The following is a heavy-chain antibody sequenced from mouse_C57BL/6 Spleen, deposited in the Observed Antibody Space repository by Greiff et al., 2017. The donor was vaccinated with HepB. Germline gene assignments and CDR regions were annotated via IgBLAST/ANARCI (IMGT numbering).Heavy chain of an antibody. CDR2: INPSSGYT. V-gene: IGHV1-4*01. D-gene: IGHD2-4*01. Sequence: QVQLQQSGAELARPGASVKMSCKASGYTFTSYSMHWVKQRPGQGLEWIGYINPSSGYTKYNQKFKDKATLTADKSSSTAYMQLSSLTSEDSAVYYCERHYDYGGFDYWGQGTTLTVSS. CDR1: GYTFTSYS. J-gene: IGHJ2*01. CDR3: ERHYDYGGFDY.